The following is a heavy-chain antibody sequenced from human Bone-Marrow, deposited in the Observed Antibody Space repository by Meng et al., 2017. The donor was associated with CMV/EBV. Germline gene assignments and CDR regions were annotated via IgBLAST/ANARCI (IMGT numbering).Heavy chain of an antibody. J-gene: IGHJ4*02. V-gene: IGHV1-69*02. CDR2: SIPLHGIS. CDR3: ARGIAAPFSSFDY. Sequence: SVKVSCKTSGGTFSRYTFTWVRQAPGQGLEWMGRSIPLHGISNYARKFQGRVSINADKSTNTAYMQLSSLRSEDTAVYYCARGIAAPFSSFDYWGQGMLVTVSS. D-gene: IGHD6-13*01. CDR1: GGTFSRYT.